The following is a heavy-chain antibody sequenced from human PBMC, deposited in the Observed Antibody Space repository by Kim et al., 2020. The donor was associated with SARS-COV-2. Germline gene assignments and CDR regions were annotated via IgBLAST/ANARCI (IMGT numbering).Heavy chain of an antibody. D-gene: IGHD6-13*01. CDR3: AREPGTAAGTRYFQH. Sequence: DSVKGRFTSSRDNAKTTLYLQRNSLRAEDTAVYYCAREPGTAAGTRYFQHWGQGTLVTVSS. V-gene: IGHV3-30*01. J-gene: IGHJ1*01.